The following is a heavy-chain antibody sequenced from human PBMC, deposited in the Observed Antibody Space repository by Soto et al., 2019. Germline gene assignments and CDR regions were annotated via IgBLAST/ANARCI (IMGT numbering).Heavy chain of an antibody. V-gene: IGHV4-30-4*01. CDR2: IYYSGST. J-gene: IGHJ5*02. Sequence: SATLSLTCTVSGGSISSGDYYWSWIRQPPGKGLEWIGYIYYSGSTYYNPSLKSRVTISVDTSKNQFSLKLSSVTAADTAVYYCARAPYCSSTSCLNWFDPWGQGTLVTVSS. CDR3: ARAPYCSSTSCLNWFDP. CDR1: GGSISSGDYY. D-gene: IGHD2-2*01.